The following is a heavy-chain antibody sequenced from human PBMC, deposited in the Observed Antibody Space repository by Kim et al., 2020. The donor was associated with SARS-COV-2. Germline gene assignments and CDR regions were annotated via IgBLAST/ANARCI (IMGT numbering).Heavy chain of an antibody. CDR3: ARVSPLVVAGPAYDY. Sequence: SETLSLTCTVSGGSVSSGSYYWSWIRQPPGKGLEWIGYIYYSGSTNYNPSLKSRVTISVDTSKNQFSLKLSSVTAADTAVYYCARVSPLVVAGPAYDYWGQGTLVTVSS. V-gene: IGHV4-61*01. CDR1: GGSVSSGSYY. J-gene: IGHJ4*02. D-gene: IGHD2-15*01. CDR2: IYYSGST.